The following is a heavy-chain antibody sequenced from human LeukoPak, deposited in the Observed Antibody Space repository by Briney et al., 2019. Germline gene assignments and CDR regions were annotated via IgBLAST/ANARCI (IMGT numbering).Heavy chain of an antibody. J-gene: IGHJ4*02. CDR2: ISAYNGNT. Sequence: ASVKVSCKASGYTFTSYGISWVRQAPGQGLEWMGWISAYNGNTNYAQKLQGRVTMTTDTSTSTAYMELRSLRSDDTAVYYCARGEDYYDSSGYYSLRFDYWGQGTLVTASS. V-gene: IGHV1-18*01. CDR3: ARGEDYYDSSGYYSLRFDY. CDR1: GYTFTSYG. D-gene: IGHD3-22*01.